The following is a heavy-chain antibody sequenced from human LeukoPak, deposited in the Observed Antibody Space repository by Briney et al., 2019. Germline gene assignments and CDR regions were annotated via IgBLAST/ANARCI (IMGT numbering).Heavy chain of an antibody. J-gene: IGHJ4*02. CDR3: ARLANWNAIDY. V-gene: IGHV4-39*01. CDR1: GGSISSSSYY. Sequence: PSQTLSLTCTVSGGSISSSSYYWGWLRQPPGKGLEWIGSIYYSGSTYYNPSLKSRVTISVDTSKNQFSLKLSSVTAADTAVYYCARLANWNAIDYWGQGTLVTVSS. CDR2: IYYSGST. D-gene: IGHD1-1*01.